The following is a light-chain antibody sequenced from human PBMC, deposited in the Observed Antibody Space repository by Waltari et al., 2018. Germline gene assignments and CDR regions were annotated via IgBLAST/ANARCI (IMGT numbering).Light chain of an antibody. CDR3: QQYDNWLGT. Sequence: EIVMTQSPATLSVFPVERPPLSCRASQSIRSNLAWYQHKPGQAPRLLIYGASTRATGIPARFSGSGSGTEFTLTISSLQSEDFAVYFCQQYDNWLGTFGQGTKVEIK. V-gene: IGKV3-15*01. CDR1: QSIRSN. CDR2: GAS. J-gene: IGKJ1*01.